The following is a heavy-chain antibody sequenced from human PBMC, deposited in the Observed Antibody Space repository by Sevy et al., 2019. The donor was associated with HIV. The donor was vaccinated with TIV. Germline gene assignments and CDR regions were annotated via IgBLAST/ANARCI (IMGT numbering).Heavy chain of an antibody. V-gene: IGHV3-66*02. CDR3: AREDPPRYCSSTSCYEAEYYYYYMDV. Sequence: GGSLRLSCAASGFTVSSNYMSWVRQAPGKGLEWVSVIYSGGSTYYADSVKGRFTISRDNSKNTLYLQMNSLRAEDTAVYYCAREDPPRYCSSTSCYEAEYYYYYMDVWGKGTTVTVSS. CDR1: GFTVSSNY. J-gene: IGHJ6*03. CDR2: IYSGGST. D-gene: IGHD2-2*01.